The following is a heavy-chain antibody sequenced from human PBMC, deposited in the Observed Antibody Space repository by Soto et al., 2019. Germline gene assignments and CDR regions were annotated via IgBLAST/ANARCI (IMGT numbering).Heavy chain of an antibody. CDR2: ISSNSNYI. J-gene: IGHJ4*02. CDR1: GFTFSTYT. V-gene: IGHV3-21*01. Sequence: EVHLVESGGGLVKPGGSLRLSCAASGFTFSTYTMNWVRQAPGKGLGWVSSISSNSNYIYYADSVKGRFTISRDNAKNSLYLQMNSLRVEDTAVYYCARGYGSGDYWGQGTLVTVSS. CDR3: ARGYGSGDY. D-gene: IGHD3-10*01.